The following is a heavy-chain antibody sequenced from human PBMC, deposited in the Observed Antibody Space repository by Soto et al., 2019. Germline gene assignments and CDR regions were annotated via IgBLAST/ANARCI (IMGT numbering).Heavy chain of an antibody. J-gene: IGHJ5*02. CDR1: GFTFSSYW. V-gene: IGHV3-74*01. CDR2: INSDGSST. D-gene: IGHD3-3*01. Sequence: GGSLRLSCAASGFTFSSYWMHWVRQAPGKGLVWVSRINSDGSSTSYADSVKGRFTISRDNAKNTLYLQMNSLRAEDTAVYYCARGPRGYDFWSGYYIDNNNWFDPWGQGTLVTVSS. CDR3: ARGPRGYDFWSGYYIDNNNWFDP.